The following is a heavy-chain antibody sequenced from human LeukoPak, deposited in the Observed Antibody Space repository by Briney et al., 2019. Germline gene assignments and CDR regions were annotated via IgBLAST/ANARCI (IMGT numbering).Heavy chain of an antibody. CDR1: GGCITGYY. Sequence: SETLSLTCAVYGGCITGYYWSWIRQTPGRGLEWVGEIHYTGATSYNPSLKSRATISTDTSKNQFSLRLSSVTAADTAVYYCARGNILTGYCFDFWGQGALVTVSS. V-gene: IGHV4-34*01. D-gene: IGHD3-9*01. CDR2: IHYTGAT. J-gene: IGHJ4*02. CDR3: ARGNILTGYCFDF.